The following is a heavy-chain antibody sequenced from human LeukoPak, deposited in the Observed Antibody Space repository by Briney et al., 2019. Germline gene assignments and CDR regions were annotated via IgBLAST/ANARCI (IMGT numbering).Heavy chain of an antibody. V-gene: IGHV3-21*01. CDR1: GFTFSSYS. CDR2: ISSSSSYI. CDR3: ARGSSSCFDY. Sequence: GGSLRLSCAASGFTFSSYSMSWVRQAPGKGLELVLSISSSSSYIYYADSVKGRFTISRDNAKNSLYLQMNRLRAEDTAVYYCARGSSSCFDYWGQRTLVTVSS. J-gene: IGHJ4*02. D-gene: IGHD2-2*01.